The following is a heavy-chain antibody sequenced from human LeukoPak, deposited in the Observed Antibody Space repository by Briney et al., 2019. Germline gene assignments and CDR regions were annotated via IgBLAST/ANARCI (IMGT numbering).Heavy chain of an antibody. V-gene: IGHV4-59*08. CDR1: GGSISSYY. CDR3: ARGLPAASPMDV. Sequence: SETLSLTCTVSGGSISSYYWSWIRQPPGKGLEWIGYIYYSGSTNYNPSLKSRVTISVDTSKNQFSLKLSSVTAADTAVYYCARGLPAASPMDVWGKGTTVTVSS. D-gene: IGHD2-2*01. CDR2: IYYSGST. J-gene: IGHJ6*03.